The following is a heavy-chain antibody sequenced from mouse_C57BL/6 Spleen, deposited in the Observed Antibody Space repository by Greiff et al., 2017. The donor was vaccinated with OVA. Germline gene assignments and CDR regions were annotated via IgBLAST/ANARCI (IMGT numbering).Heavy chain of an antibody. CDR3: ARYGIRYHYYAMDY. D-gene: IGHD1-1*01. CDR1: GFTFTDYY. V-gene: IGHV7-3*01. CDR2: IRNTANGSTT. Sequence: EVHLVESGGGLVKPGGSLSLSCAASGFTFTDYYMSWVRQPPGKALEWLGFIRNTANGSTTKYSASGKARFTISRDNSKSILYLQMNALRAEDSATYDGARYGIRYHYYAMDYWGQGTSVTVSS. J-gene: IGHJ4*01.